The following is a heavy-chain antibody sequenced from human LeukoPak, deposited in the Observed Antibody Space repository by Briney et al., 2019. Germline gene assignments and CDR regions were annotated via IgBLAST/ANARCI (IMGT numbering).Heavy chain of an antibody. D-gene: IGHD1-26*01. Sequence: GPVKFSCKASGYTFASFGITWVRQAPGQGLEWMGWISAYNGNTHFAQRLQDRVSMTTDTSTSTAYMELRSLRFDDTAIYYCARAPREGAFDYWGQGTLVTVSS. CDR1: GYTFASFG. J-gene: IGHJ4*02. CDR3: ARAPREGAFDY. CDR2: ISAYNGNT. V-gene: IGHV1-18*01.